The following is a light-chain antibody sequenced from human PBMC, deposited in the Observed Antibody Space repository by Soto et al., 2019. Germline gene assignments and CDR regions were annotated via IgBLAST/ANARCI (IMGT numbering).Light chain of an antibody. CDR3: QQRSGWHLT. Sequence: EIVLTQSPATLSLSPGERAALSCRASQGVARFLAWYQQKPGQAPRLLIYDASNRTTGIPARFSGSGSGTDFTLAINNLEPEDFAVYYCQQRSGWHLTFGGGTKVEIK. CDR1: QGVARF. J-gene: IGKJ4*01. CDR2: DAS. V-gene: IGKV3-11*01.